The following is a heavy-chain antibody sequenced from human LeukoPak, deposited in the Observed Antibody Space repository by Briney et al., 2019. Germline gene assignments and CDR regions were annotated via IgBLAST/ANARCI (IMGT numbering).Heavy chain of an antibody. CDR3: ARESPYYDSSGSDY. J-gene: IGHJ4*02. V-gene: IGHV3-11*04. D-gene: IGHD3-22*01. CDR2: ISSGGSTI. CDR1: GFTFSDYY. Sequence: PGGSLRLSCAASGFTFSDYYMSWIRQAPGKGLEWVSYISSGGSTIYYADSVKGRFTISRDNAKNSLYLQMNSLRAEDTAVYYCARESPYYDSSGSDYWGQGTLVTVSS.